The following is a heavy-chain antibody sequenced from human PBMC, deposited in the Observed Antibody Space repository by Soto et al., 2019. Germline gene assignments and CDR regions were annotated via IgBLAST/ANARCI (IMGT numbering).Heavy chain of an antibody. Sequence: QVQLVESGGGVVQPGRSLRLSCAASGFTFSSYGMHWVRQALGKGLEWVAVISYDGSNKYYADSVKGRFTISRDNSKNTLYLQMNSLRAEDTAVYYCAKDPYGSGSPMFYWGQGTLVTVSS. CDR2: ISYDGSNK. V-gene: IGHV3-30*18. J-gene: IGHJ4*02. CDR3: AKDPYGSGSPMFY. D-gene: IGHD3-10*01. CDR1: GFTFSSYG.